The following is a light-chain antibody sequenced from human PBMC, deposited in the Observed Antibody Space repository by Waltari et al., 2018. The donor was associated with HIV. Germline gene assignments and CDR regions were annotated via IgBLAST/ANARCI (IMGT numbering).Light chain of an antibody. CDR3: CSYAGSSTFYV. CDR2: EVS. V-gene: IGLV2-23*02. J-gene: IGLJ1*01. Sequence: QSALTQPASVSGSPGQSITISCTGTSSDVWCYNLVPWYQQHPGKAPKLMIYEVSKRPSGVSNRFSGSKSGNTASLTTSGLQAEDEADYYCCSYAGSSTFYVFGTGTKVTVL. CDR1: SSDVWCYNL.